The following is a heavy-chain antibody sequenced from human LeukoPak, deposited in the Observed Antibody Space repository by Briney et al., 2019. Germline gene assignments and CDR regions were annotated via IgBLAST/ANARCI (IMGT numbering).Heavy chain of an antibody. CDR1: GFTFSSYG. Sequence: GGSLRLSCAASGFTFSSYGMNWVRQAPGKGLEWVAVVSYDGTNKFYVDSLRGRFTISRDNSKNTLYLQMNSLRAEDTAVYYCAKDGYYGSGTYPDYWGQGTLVTVSS. CDR2: VSYDGTNK. J-gene: IGHJ4*02. D-gene: IGHD3-10*01. V-gene: IGHV3-30*18. CDR3: AKDGYYGSGTYPDY.